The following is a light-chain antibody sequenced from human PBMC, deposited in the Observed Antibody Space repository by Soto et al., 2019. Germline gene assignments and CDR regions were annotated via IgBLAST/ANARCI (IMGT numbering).Light chain of an antibody. CDR3: QQYNAWPIT. Sequence: EIVMAQSPASLSVSPGQTATLSCRASQSVGSAFGWYQQIPGQAPRLLIYGASTRAAGIPARFRGSGSGADFTLTITSLQSEDFAIYYCQQYNAWPITFGQGTRLDIK. J-gene: IGKJ5*01. CDR2: GAS. V-gene: IGKV3-15*01. CDR1: QSVGSA.